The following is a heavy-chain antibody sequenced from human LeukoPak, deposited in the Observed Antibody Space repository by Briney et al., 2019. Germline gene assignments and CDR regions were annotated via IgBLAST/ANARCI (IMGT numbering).Heavy chain of an antibody. CDR2: IYPGDSDT. Sequence: GESLKISCKGSGYSFTSYWIGWVRQMPGKGLEWMGIIYPGDSDTRYSPSFQGQVTISADKSISTAYLQWSSLKASDTAMYYCARRGYCSGGSCYSGDYYYCGMDVWGQGTTVTVSS. J-gene: IGHJ6*02. D-gene: IGHD2-15*01. CDR3: ARRGYCSGGSCYSGDYYYCGMDV. CDR1: GYSFTSYW. V-gene: IGHV5-51*01.